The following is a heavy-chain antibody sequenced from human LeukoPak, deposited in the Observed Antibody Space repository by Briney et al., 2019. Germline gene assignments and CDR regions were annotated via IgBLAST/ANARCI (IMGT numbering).Heavy chain of an antibody. D-gene: IGHD6-19*01. CDR3: AKDPGSSGWYLGWFDP. CDR1: GFTFSSYA. Sequence: PGGSLRLSCAASGFTFSSYAMSWVRQAPGQGLEWVSAISGSGSSTYYADFVKGRFTIYRDNSKKTLYLQMNSLRADDTAVYYCAKDPGSSGWYLGWFDPWGQGTLVTVSS. V-gene: IGHV3-23*01. CDR2: ISGSGSST. J-gene: IGHJ5*02.